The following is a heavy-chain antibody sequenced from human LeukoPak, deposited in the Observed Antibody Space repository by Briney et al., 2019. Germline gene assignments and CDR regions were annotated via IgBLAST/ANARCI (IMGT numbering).Heavy chain of an antibody. V-gene: IGHV1-18*01. D-gene: IGHD2-15*01. Sequence: ASVKVSCKASGYTFTSYGISWVRQAPGQGLEWMGWISAYNGNTNYAQKLQGRVTMTTDTSTSTAYMELRSLRSDDTAVYYCARGNWGYCSGGSCYFDYWGQGTLVTVSS. CDR2: ISAYNGNT. CDR1: GYTFTSYG. J-gene: IGHJ4*02. CDR3: ARGNWGYCSGGSCYFDY.